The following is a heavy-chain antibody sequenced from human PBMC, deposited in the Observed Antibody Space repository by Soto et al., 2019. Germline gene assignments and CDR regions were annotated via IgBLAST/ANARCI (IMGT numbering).Heavy chain of an antibody. CDR2: IYYSVFT. CDR3: ARSVFP. V-gene: IGHV4-31*03. Sequence: QVQLQESGPGLVKPSQTLSLTCTVSGGSITSGGYYWSWIRQHPGKGLEWIGYIYYSVFTYYNASRKSRVTISVDTPKNPFSLKLSSVTASDTAVYYCARSVFPWGQGTLVTVSS. J-gene: IGHJ5*02. CDR1: GGSITSGGYY.